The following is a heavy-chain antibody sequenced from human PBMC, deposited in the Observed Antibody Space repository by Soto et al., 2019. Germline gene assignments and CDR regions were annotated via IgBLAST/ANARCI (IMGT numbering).Heavy chain of an antibody. V-gene: IGHV3-53*01. D-gene: IGHD2-2*01. J-gene: IGHJ4*02. CDR2: IYSGGNT. CDR3: ARDSRNRNFFDY. Sequence: GGSLRLSCAASGFTVSSNYMTWVRQAPGKGLEWVSVIYSGGNTYYTDSVKGRFTISRDNSKNTLYLQMNSLRAEDTALYYCARDSRNRNFFDYWGQGTLVTVYS. CDR1: GFTVSSNY.